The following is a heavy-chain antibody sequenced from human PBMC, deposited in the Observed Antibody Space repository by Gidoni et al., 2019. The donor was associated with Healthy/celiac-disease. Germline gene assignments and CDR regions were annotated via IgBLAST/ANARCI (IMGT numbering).Heavy chain of an antibody. Sequence: EVQLLESGGGLVQPGGSLRLSCAASGFTFSSDGMIWVRQAPGKGLGWVSAISGSGGSTYDGDSVKGRFNISRNNSKNTLYLQMNSLRAEDTAVYYCAKDYYVWGSYMGSDYWGQGTLVTVSS. CDR3: AKDYYVWGSYMGSDY. CDR2: ISGSGGST. CDR1: GFTFSSDG. J-gene: IGHJ4*02. D-gene: IGHD3-16*01. V-gene: IGHV3-23*01.